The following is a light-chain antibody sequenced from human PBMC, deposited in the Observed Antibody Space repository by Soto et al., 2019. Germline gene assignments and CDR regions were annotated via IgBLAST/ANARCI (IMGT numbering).Light chain of an antibody. Sequence: DIQMMQSQCSLSASVGDRVTITCRASQRAGSYLNWYQQKPGKAPTLLIYSASELQSGVSSRFSGSGSGTDFTLTIRNLQPEDFAVYYCQQSHNTPLTFGQGTKVEI. V-gene: IGKV1-39*01. CDR3: QQSHNTPLT. J-gene: IGKJ1*01. CDR1: QRAGSY. CDR2: SAS.